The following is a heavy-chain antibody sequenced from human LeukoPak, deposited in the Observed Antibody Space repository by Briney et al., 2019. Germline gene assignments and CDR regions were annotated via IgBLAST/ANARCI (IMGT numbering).Heavy chain of an antibody. D-gene: IGHD6-13*01. J-gene: IGHJ6*03. CDR1: GGSISSYY. CDR2: IYTSGST. Sequence: SETLSLTCTVSGGSISSYYWSWIRQPAGKGLEWIGRIYTSGSTNYNPSLKSRVTMSVDTSKNQFSLKLSSVTAADTAVYYCARGFIAAAGTSPLYYYYYMDVWGKGTTVTISS. V-gene: IGHV4-4*07. CDR3: ARGFIAAAGTSPLYYYYYMDV.